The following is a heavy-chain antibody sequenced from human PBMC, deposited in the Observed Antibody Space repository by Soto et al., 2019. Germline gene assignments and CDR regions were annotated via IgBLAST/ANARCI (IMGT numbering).Heavy chain of an antibody. Sequence: ASVKVSCKASGYTFTGYYMHWVRQAPGQWLEWMGWINPNSGGTNYAQKFQGWVTMTRDTSISTAYMELSRLRSDDTAVYYCARGSMITFGGVIAYDAFDIWGQGTMVTVSS. D-gene: IGHD3-16*02. V-gene: IGHV1-2*04. CDR2: INPNSGGT. CDR1: GYTFTGYY. J-gene: IGHJ3*02. CDR3: ARGSMITFGGVIAYDAFDI.